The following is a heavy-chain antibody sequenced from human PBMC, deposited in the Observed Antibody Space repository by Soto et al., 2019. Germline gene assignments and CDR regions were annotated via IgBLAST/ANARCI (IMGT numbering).Heavy chain of an antibody. CDR2: INPNSGGT. CDR3: ARERNYDFWSGYHNWFDP. D-gene: IGHD3-3*01. CDR1: GYTFTGYY. J-gene: IGHJ5*02. V-gene: IGHV1-2*04. Sequence: ASVKVSCTASGYTFTGYYMHWVRQAPGQGLEWMGWINPNSGGTNYAQKFQGWVTMTRDTSISTAYMELSRLRSDDTAAYYCARERNYDFWSGYHNWFDPWGQGTLVTVSS.